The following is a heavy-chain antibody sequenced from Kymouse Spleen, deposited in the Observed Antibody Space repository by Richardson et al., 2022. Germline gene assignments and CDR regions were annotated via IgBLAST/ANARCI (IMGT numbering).Heavy chain of an antibody. Sequence: EVQLVESGGGLVKPGGSLRLSCAASGFTFSNAWMSWVRQAPGKGLEWVGRIKSKTDGGTTDYAAPVKGRFTISRDDSKNTLYLQMNSLKTEDTAVYYCTTANNWNNNWFDPWGQGTLVTVSS. V-gene: IGHV3-15*01. CDR2: IKSKTDGGTT. CDR3: TTANNWNNNWFDP. CDR1: GFTFSNAW. J-gene: IGHJ5*02. D-gene: IGHD1-1*01.